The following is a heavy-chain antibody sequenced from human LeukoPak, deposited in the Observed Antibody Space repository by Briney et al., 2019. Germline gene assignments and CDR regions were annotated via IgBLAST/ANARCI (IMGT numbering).Heavy chain of an antibody. CDR3: ARGVIAAAGNWFDP. D-gene: IGHD6-13*01. J-gene: IGHJ5*02. Sequence: GGSLRLSCAASGFTVSSNYMSWVRQAPGKGLEWVSVIYSGGSTYYADSVKGRFTISRDNSKNTLYLQMNSLRAEDTAVYYCARGVIAAAGNWFDPWGQGTLVTVSS. CDR1: GFTVSSNY. V-gene: IGHV3-53*01. CDR2: IYSGGST.